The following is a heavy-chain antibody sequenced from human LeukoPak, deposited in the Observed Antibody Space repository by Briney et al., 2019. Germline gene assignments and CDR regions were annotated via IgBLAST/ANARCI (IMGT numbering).Heavy chain of an antibody. D-gene: IGHD5-18*01. CDR2: IIPIFGTA. Sequence: SVKVSCKASGGXFSSYAISWVRQAPGQGLEWLGGIIPIFGTANYAQKFQGRVTITADESTSTAYMELSSLRSEDTAVYYCARYVDTAMVTVWGAFDIWGQGTMVTVSS. CDR3: ARYVDTAMVTVWGAFDI. V-gene: IGHV1-69*13. CDR1: GGXFSSYA. J-gene: IGHJ3*02.